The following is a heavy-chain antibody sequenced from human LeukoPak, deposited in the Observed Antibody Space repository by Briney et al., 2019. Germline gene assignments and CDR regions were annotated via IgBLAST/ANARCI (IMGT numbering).Heavy chain of an antibody. Sequence: ASVKVSCKASGGTFSSYAISWVRQAPGQRLEWMGWINAGNGNTKYSQKFQGRVTITRDTSASTAYMELSSLRSEDTAVYYCASGMVAEYYYYGMDVWGQGTTVTVSS. CDR2: INAGNGNT. CDR1: GGTFSSYA. V-gene: IGHV1-3*01. D-gene: IGHD3-10*01. CDR3: ASGMVAEYYYYGMDV. J-gene: IGHJ6*02.